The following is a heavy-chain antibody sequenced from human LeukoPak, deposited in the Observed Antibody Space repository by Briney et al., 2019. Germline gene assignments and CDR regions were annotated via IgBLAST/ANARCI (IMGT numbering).Heavy chain of an antibody. Sequence: PSETLSLTCTVSGGSIRSYYWSWIRQPPGKGLEWIGEINHSGSTNYNPSLKSRVTISVDTSKNQFSLKLSSVTAADTAVYYCARGRSSSWYLSGGFDYWGQGTLVTVSS. D-gene: IGHD6-13*01. CDR2: INHSGST. CDR3: ARGRSSSWYLSGGFDY. V-gene: IGHV4-34*01. J-gene: IGHJ4*02. CDR1: GGSIRSYY.